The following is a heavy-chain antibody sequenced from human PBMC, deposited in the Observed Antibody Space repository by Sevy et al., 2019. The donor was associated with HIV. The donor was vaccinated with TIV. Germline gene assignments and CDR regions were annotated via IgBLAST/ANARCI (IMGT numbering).Heavy chain of an antibody. J-gene: IGHJ3*02. CDR3: ASQNWGYYAFDI. CDR2: IYHSGST. D-gene: IGHD7-27*01. CDR1: GYSISSGYY. Sequence: SETLSLTCAVSGYSISSGYYWGWIRQPPGKGLEWIGSIYHSGSTYYNPSLKSRVTISVDTSKNQFSLKLSSVTAADTAVYYCASQNWGYYAFDIWGQGTMVTVSS. V-gene: IGHV4-38-2*01.